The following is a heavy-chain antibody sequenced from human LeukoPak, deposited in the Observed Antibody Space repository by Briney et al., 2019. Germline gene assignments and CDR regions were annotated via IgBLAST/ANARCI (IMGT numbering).Heavy chain of an antibody. CDR3: ARATDSSSWLLFDY. J-gene: IGHJ4*02. Sequence: GGSLRLSCAASGFTFSSYWMSWVRQAPGKGLEWVANIKQDGSEKYYVDSVKGRVTISRDNAKNSLYLQMNSLRAEDTAVYYCARATDSSSWLLFDYWGQGTLVTVSS. V-gene: IGHV3-7*01. D-gene: IGHD6-13*01. CDR2: IKQDGSEK. CDR1: GFTFSSYW.